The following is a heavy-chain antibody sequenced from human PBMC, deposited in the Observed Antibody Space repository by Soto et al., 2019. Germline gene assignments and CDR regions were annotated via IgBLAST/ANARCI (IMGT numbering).Heavy chain of an antibody. V-gene: IGHV3-21*01. Sequence: GGSLRLSCAASGFTFSSYGMHWVRQAPGKGLEWVSFISNNSSNIYYADSVKGRFTISRDNAKNSLYLQMNSLRAEDTAVYYCARGVGIAAAGNWFDPWGQGTLVTVSS. CDR3: ARGVGIAAAGNWFDP. J-gene: IGHJ5*02. CDR1: GFTFSSYG. CDR2: ISNNSSNI. D-gene: IGHD6-13*01.